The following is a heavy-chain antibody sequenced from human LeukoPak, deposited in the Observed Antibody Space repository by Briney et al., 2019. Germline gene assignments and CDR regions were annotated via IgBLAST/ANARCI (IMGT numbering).Heavy chain of an antibody. V-gene: IGHV4-4*02. J-gene: IGHJ4*02. Sequence: SETLSLTCAVSGGSISSSNWWSWVRQPPGKGLEWIGEINHSGSTNYNPSLKSRVTISVDTSKNQFSLKLSSVTAADTAVYYCARIVGLKWSTSKRYYFDYWGQGTLVTVSS. CDR2: INHSGST. CDR1: GGSISSSNW. D-gene: IGHD2-21*01. CDR3: ARIVGLKWSTSKRYYFDY.